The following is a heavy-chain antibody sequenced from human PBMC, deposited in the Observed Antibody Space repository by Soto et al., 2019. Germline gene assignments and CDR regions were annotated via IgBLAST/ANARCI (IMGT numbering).Heavy chain of an antibody. CDR1: GGSFSGYY. D-gene: IGHD3-16*02. Sequence: QVQLQQWGAGLLKPSETLSLTCAVYGGSFSGYYWSWIRQPPGKGLEWIGEINHSGSTNYNPSLKSRVTISVDTSKNQFSLKLSSVTAAYTSGYYCARTYYDYVWGSYRSHCFDYWGQGTLVTVSS. CDR3: ARTYYDYVWGSYRSHCFDY. V-gene: IGHV4-34*01. CDR2: INHSGST. J-gene: IGHJ4*02.